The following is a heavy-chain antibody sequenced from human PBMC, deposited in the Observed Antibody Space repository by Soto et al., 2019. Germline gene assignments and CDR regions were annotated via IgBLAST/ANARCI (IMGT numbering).Heavy chain of an antibody. CDR2: ISSSSSYI. V-gene: IGHV3-21*01. D-gene: IGHD2-15*01. J-gene: IGHJ3*02. CDR1: GFTFSSYA. Sequence: GGSLRLSCAASGFTFSSYAMSWVRQAPGKGLEWVSAISSSSSYIYYADSVKGRFTISRDNAKNSLYLQMNSLRAEDTAVYYCARDPYCSGGSCYHDAFDIWGQGTMVTVSS. CDR3: ARDPYCSGGSCYHDAFDI.